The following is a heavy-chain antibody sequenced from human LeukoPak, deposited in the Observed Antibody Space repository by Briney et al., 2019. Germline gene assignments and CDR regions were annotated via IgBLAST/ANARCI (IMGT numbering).Heavy chain of an antibody. CDR1: GYSLTNTYY. CDR2: IHHSGST. V-gene: IGHV4-38-2*02. J-gene: IGHJ4*02. D-gene: IGHD3-3*01. CDR3: AREGPIRFLDQIGY. Sequence: SETLSLTCNVSGYSLTNTYYWGWIRQPPGKGLEWIGNIHHSGSTYYNPSLKSRVSISIDTSKNQFSLRLTSLNAADTAAYYCAREGPIRFLDQIGYWGQGILVTVSS.